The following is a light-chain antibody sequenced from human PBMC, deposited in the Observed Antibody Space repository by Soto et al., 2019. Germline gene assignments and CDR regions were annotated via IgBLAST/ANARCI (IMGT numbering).Light chain of an antibody. V-gene: IGKV3-15*01. J-gene: IGKJ3*01. CDR1: QSVGSN. CDR2: AAS. CDR3: QPYNNWPPIT. Sequence: VMTQSPATLSVYPGERATLSCRASQSVGSNLAWYQQKPGQAPRLLIYAASTRATGIPARFSGSGSGTEFTLTISSRQSEDFAVYYWQPYNNWPPITFGPGTRVDIK.